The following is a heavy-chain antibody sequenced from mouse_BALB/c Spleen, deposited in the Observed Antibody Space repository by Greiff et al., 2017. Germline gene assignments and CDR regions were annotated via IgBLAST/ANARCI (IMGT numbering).Heavy chain of an antibody. D-gene: IGHD4-1*01. CDR2: IYPYNGGT. Sequence: DVQLQESGPELVKPGASVKISCKASGYTFTDYNMHWVKQSHGKSLEWIGYIYPYNGGTGYNQKFKSKATLTVDNSSSTAYMELRSLTSEDSAVYYCAREAGTGFDYWGQGTTLTVSS. J-gene: IGHJ2*01. CDR3: AREAGTGFDY. V-gene: IGHV1S29*02. CDR1: GYTFTDYN.